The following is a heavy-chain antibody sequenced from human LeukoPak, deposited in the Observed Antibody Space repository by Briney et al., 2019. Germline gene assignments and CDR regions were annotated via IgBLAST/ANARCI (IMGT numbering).Heavy chain of an antibody. V-gene: IGHV3-74*01. Sequence: PGGTLRTSCAPPGFAFSTDWKHWARQPPGKGLVWVARINSDGSSTSYADSVKGRFTISRDNAKNTLYLQMNSLRAEDTAVYYCARDHCSSTSCYPPDYWGQGTLVTVSS. CDR3: ARDHCSSTSCYPPDY. CDR2: INSDGSST. J-gene: IGHJ4*02. D-gene: IGHD2-2*01. CDR1: GFAFSTDW.